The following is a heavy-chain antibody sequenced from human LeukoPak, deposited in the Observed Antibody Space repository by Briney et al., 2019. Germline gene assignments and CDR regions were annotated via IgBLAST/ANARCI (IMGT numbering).Heavy chain of an antibody. CDR3: AKDQKVAKADFDY. V-gene: IGHV3-23*01. D-gene: IGHD5-12*01. J-gene: IGHJ4*02. CDR2: ISGSGGST. CDR1: GLYFSKYA. Sequence: GGSLRLSCAASGLYFSKYAMSWVRQAPGKGLEWVSGISGSGGSTHYADSVKGRFTISRDNSKNTLYLQMNSLRAEDTAVYYCAKDQKVAKADFDYWGQGTLVTVSS.